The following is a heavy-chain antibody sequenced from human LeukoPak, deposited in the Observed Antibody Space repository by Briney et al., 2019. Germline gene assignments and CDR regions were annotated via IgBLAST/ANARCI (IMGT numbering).Heavy chain of an antibody. D-gene: IGHD3-10*01. CDR3: AKAPTGMILWVSL. Sequence: AGGSLRLSCAASGFSFSDAWMNWVRQAPGKGLEWVSAISGSGGSTYYADSVKGRFTISRDNSKNTLYLQMNSLRAEDTAVCYCAKAPTGMILWVSLWGQGTLVTVSS. CDR2: ISGSGGST. CDR1: GFSFSDAW. V-gene: IGHV3-23*01. J-gene: IGHJ4*02.